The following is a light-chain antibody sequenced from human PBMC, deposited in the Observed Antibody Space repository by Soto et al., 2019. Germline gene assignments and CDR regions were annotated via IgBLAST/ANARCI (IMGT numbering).Light chain of an antibody. J-gene: IGKJ1*01. CDR3: QQYNNWPGT. CDR1: QSVSSN. CDR2: GAS. V-gene: IGKV3-15*01. Sequence: EIVMTQSPATLSVSPGERATLSCRASQSVSSNLAWYQQKPGQAPRLLIYGASTRATGIPARFSGSGSGIEFTLTISSLQSEDFAVYYCQQYNNWPGTFGQGTKVEIK.